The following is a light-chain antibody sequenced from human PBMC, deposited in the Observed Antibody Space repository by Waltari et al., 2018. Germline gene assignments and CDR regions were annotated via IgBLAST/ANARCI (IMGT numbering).Light chain of an antibody. CDR3: SSYTTSSAPGV. J-gene: IGLJ1*01. V-gene: IGLV2-14*01. Sequence: QSALTPPASVSCSPAPSITISCSGNERECGAYNFLPWYQQPPGKAPHLIIYEVSNRPSWISKRFSASKSGNTASLTISGLQAEDEADYYCSSYTTSSAPGVFGTGTRVTVL. CDR2: EVS. CDR1: ERECGAYNF.